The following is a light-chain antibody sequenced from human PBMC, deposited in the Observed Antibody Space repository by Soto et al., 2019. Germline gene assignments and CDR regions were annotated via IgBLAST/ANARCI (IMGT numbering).Light chain of an antibody. V-gene: IGLV2-14*03. Sequence: QSALIQPASVSGSPGQSITISCTGTSSDIGSYNCVSWFQHHPGKSPRLIIYDVSNRPSGDSNRFSGSKFGNTASLTISGLLAEDEADYYCNSYTTSSTGVFGGGTKVTVL. CDR1: SSDIGSYNC. CDR3: NSYTTSSTGV. CDR2: DVS. J-gene: IGLJ3*02.